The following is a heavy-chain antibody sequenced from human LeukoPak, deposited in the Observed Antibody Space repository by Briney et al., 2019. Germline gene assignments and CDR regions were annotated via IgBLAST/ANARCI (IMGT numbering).Heavy chain of an antibody. CDR1: GFTFSGSA. J-gene: IGHJ4*02. Sequence: GGSLRLSCAASGFTFSGSAMHWVRQAPGKGLEWVSYIGSSSSTIYYADSVKGRFTISRDNAKNSLYLQMNSLRAEDTAVYYCARSGESRDSSGYELDYWGQGTLVTVSS. D-gene: IGHD3-22*01. CDR2: IGSSSSTI. V-gene: IGHV3-48*04. CDR3: ARSGESRDSSGYELDY.